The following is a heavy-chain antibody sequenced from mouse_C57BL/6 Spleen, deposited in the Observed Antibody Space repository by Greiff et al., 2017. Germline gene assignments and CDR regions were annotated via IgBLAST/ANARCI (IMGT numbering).Heavy chain of an antibody. V-gene: IGHV5-16*01. Sequence: EVHLVESEGGLVQPGSSMKLSCTASGFTFSDYYMAWVRQVPEKGLEWVANINYDGSSTYYLDSLKSRFIISRDNAKNILYLQMSSLKSEDTATYYCARDRKYSNYYYAMDYWGQGTSVTVSS. CDR2: INYDGSST. CDR1: GFTFSDYY. D-gene: IGHD2-5*01. J-gene: IGHJ4*01. CDR3: ARDRKYSNYYYAMDY.